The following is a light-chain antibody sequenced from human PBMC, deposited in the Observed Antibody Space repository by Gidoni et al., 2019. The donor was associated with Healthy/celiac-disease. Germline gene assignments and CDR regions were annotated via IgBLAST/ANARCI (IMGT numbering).Light chain of an antibody. CDR1: QGISSA. CDR2: DAA. Sequence: AIQLTQSPSSLSASVGDRVTITCRASQGISSALAWYQQKPGKAPKLLIYDAASLESGVPSRFSGSGSGTDFTLTSSSLQPEDFATYYCQQFNNYRITFGQGTRLEIK. J-gene: IGKJ5*01. V-gene: IGKV1D-13*01. CDR3: QQFNNYRIT.